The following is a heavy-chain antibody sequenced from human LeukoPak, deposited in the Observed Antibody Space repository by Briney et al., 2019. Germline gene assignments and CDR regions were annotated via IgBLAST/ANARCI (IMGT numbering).Heavy chain of an antibody. J-gene: IGHJ3*02. CDR2: FDPEDGET. D-gene: IGHD3-22*01. Sequence: ASVKVSCKVSRYTLTELSMHWVRQAPGKGLEWMGGFDPEDGETIYAQKFQGRVTMTEDTSTDTAYMELSSLRSEDTAVYYCATLNYYYDSSGYYYGYAFDIWGQGTMVTVSS. V-gene: IGHV1-24*01. CDR1: RYTLTELS. CDR3: ATLNYYYDSSGYYYGYAFDI.